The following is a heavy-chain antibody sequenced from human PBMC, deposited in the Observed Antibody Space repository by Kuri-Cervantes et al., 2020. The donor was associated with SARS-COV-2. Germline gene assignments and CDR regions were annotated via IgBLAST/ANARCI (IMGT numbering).Heavy chain of an antibody. Sequence: ASVKVSCKASGYTFGIYDINWVRQATGQGLEWMGWSNAGNGNTKYSQEFQGRVTITRDTSASTAYMELSSLTSEDTAIYYCYCAPKEGFDSWGQGTLVTVSS. V-gene: IGHV1-3*01. CDR2: SNAGNGNT. J-gene: IGHJ4*02. CDR1: GYTFGIYD. CDR3: YCAPKEGFDS. D-gene: IGHD2-21*01.